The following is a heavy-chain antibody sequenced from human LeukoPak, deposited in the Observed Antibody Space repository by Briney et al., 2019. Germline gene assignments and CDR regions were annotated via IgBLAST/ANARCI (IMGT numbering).Heavy chain of an antibody. CDR3: AKTPTRITGTTLVAP. Sequence: GGSLRLSCAASGFTFSSYAMSWVRQAPWKGLEWVSAISGSGGSTYYADSVKGRFTISRDNSKNTLYLQMNSLRAEDTAVYYCAKTPTRITGTTLVAPWGQGTLVTVSS. CDR2: ISGSGGST. J-gene: IGHJ5*02. CDR1: GFTFSSYA. V-gene: IGHV3-23*01. D-gene: IGHD1-7*01.